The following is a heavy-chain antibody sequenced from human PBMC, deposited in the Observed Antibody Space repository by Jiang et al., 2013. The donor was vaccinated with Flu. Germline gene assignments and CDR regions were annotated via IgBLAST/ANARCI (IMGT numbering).Heavy chain of an antibody. Sequence: LLKPSETLSLTCSVSGGSISSGSYYWGWIRQPPGKGLEWIGSIYYSGSTYYNPSLKSRVTISVDTSKNQFSLKLSSVTAADTAVYHCASLYSRSWYSAFDIWGQGTMVTVSS. D-gene: IGHD6-13*01. CDR2: IYYSGST. J-gene: IGHJ3*02. V-gene: IGHV4-39*01. CDR1: GGSISSGSYY. CDR3: ASLYSRSWYSAFDI.